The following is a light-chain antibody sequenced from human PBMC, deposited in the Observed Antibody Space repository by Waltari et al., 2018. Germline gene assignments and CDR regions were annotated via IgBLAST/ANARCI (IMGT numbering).Light chain of an antibody. CDR1: QSVNGW. CDR2: KTS. Sequence: DIQMTQSPSTLSASVGDRVTISCRASQSVNGWLASYQQIPGKAPKVLIYKTSRLQSGVPSRFSSSGSGTEFTLTISCLQPDDFATYYCQQYYTFPKTFGQGTKV. J-gene: IGKJ1*01. V-gene: IGKV1-5*03. CDR3: QQYYTFPKT.